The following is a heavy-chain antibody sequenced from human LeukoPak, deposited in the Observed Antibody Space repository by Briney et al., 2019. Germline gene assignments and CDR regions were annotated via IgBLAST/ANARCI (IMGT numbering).Heavy chain of an antibody. CDR1: GFTFGDYA. CDR3: CRAPYNNYVNLDY. V-gene: IGHV3-49*04. D-gene: IGHD4-11*01. J-gene: IGHJ4*02. CDR2: IRSKAFAGTT. Sequence: GGSLRLSCTASGFTFGDYAMSWVRRAPGKGLEWLGFIRSKAFAGTTEYAASVKGRFTISRDDSISIAYLQMNSLKTEDSAVYYCCRAPYNNYVNLDYWGQGTLVTVSS.